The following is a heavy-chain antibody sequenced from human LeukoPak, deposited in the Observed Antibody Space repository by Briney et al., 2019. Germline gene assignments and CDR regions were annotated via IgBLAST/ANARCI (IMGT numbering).Heavy chain of an antibody. Sequence: TSETLSLTCAVYGGSFSGYYWSWIRQPPGKGLEWIGEINHSGSTNYNPSLKSRVTISVDTSKNQFSLKLSSVTAADTAVYYCARHLNSSGWYRGHWFDPWGQGTLVTVSS. CDR2: INHSGST. CDR1: GGSFSGYY. J-gene: IGHJ5*02. D-gene: IGHD6-19*01. CDR3: ARHLNSSGWYRGHWFDP. V-gene: IGHV4-34*01.